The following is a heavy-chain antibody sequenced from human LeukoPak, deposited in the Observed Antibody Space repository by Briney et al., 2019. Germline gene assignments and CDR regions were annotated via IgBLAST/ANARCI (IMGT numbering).Heavy chain of an antibody. Sequence: SDTLSLTCAVSGYSITSSSWWGWIRQPPGKGLEWIGYIYHSGTTYYNPSLQSRVTMSVDTSKNQFSLKLSSVTAVDTAVYYCARKENVYYYFDYLGQGTLVTVSS. V-gene: IGHV4-28*01. CDR3: ARKENVYYYFDY. CDR1: GYSITSSSW. J-gene: IGHJ4*02. D-gene: IGHD3-10*01. CDR2: IYHSGTT.